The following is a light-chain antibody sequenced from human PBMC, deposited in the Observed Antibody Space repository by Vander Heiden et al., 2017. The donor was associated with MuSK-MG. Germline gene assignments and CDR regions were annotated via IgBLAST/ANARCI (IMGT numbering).Light chain of an antibody. J-gene: IGKJ4*01. Sequence: DIQMTQSPSSLSASVGVRVTITCRASQSISSYLNWYQQKPGKAPKLLIYAASSLQSGVPSRFSGSGSGTDFTLTISRLQPEDVANYYCQQSDSTPFTFGGGTKVEIK. CDR2: AAS. CDR3: QQSDSTPFT. CDR1: QSISSY. V-gene: IGKV1-39*01.